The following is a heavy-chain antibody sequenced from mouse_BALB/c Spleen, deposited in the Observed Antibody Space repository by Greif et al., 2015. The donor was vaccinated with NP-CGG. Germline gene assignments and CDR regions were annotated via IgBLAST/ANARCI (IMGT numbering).Heavy chain of an antibody. J-gene: IGHJ1*01. V-gene: IGHV14-4*02. CDR3: NAWDILQYFDV. CDR2: IDPENGDT. Sequence: EVKLMESGAELVRSGASVKLSCTASGFNIKDYYMHWVKQRPEQGLEWIGWIDPENGDTEYAPKFQGKATMTADTSSNTAYLQLSSLTSEDTAVYYCNAWDILQYFDVWGAGTTVTVSS. D-gene: IGHD1-1*01. CDR1: GFNIKDYY.